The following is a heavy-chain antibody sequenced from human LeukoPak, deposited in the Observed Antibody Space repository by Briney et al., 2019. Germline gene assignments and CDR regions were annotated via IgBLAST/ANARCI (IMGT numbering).Heavy chain of an antibody. V-gene: IGHV3-74*01. Sequence: GGSLRLSCAASGFTFSNYWMHWVRQARGKGLVWVSRINSDGSSTSYADSVKGRFTISRDNAKNTLFLQMNSLRAEDTAMYYCARDYGRSRDYGMDVWGQGTTVTVSS. J-gene: IGHJ6*02. CDR3: ARDYGRSRDYGMDV. CDR2: INSDGSST. CDR1: GFTFSNYW. D-gene: IGHD3-10*01.